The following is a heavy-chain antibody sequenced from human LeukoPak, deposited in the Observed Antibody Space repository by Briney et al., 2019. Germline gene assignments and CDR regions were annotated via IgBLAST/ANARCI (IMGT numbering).Heavy chain of an antibody. CDR1: GGTFSSYA. CDR2: ISAYNGNT. J-gene: IGHJ4*02. D-gene: IGHD3-9*01. Sequence: ASVKVSCKASGGTFSSYAISWVRQAPGQGLEWMGWISAYNGNTNYAQKLQGRVTMTTDTSTSTAYMELRSLRSDGTAVYYCARVGLENPVLRYFDWLSYYFDYWGQGTLVTVSS. V-gene: IGHV1-18*01. CDR3: ARVGLENPVLRYFDWLSYYFDY.